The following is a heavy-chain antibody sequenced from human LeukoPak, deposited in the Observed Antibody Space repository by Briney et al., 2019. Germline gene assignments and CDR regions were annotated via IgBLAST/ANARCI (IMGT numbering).Heavy chain of an antibody. CDR3: ASKSEKYSYGRNTPYYYYMDV. D-gene: IGHD5-18*01. Sequence: KSGGSLRLSCAASGFTFSDYYMSWIRQAPGKGLEWVSYISSSGSTIYYADSVKGRFTISRDNAKNSLYLQMNSLRAEDTAVYYCASKSEKYSYGRNTPYYYYMDVWGKGTTVTVSS. V-gene: IGHV3-11*04. CDR2: ISSSGSTI. J-gene: IGHJ6*03. CDR1: GFTFSDYY.